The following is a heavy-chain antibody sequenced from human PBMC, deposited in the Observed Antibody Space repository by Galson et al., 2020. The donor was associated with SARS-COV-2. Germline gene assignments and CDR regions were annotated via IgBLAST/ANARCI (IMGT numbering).Heavy chain of an antibody. CDR1: GGSITNSNYY. CDR2: INYSGKT. D-gene: IGHD1-26*01. CDR3: ARLGVGVAGTTFDP. V-gene: IGHV4-39*01. Sequence: ETSETLSLTCTVSGGSITNSNYYWGWIRQPPGKGLEWIASINYSGKTYYTSSLKSRVTISIDTSKNQFSLKLSSVTATDTATYLCARLGVGVAGTTFDPWGQGTLVTVSS. J-gene: IGHJ5*02.